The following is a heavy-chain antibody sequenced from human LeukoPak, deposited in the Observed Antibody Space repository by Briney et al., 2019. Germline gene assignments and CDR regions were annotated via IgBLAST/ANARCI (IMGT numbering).Heavy chain of an antibody. CDR2: IIPIFGTA. D-gene: IGHD3-22*01. CDR1: GGTFSSYA. J-gene: IGHJ4*02. Sequence: SVKVSCKASGGTFSSYAISWVRQAPGQGLEWMGGIIPIFGTANYAQKFQGRVTITADESTSTAYMELSSLRSEDTAVYYCARDEVYYDSSGYFDYWGQGTLVTVSS. V-gene: IGHV1-69*13. CDR3: ARDEVYYDSSGYFDY.